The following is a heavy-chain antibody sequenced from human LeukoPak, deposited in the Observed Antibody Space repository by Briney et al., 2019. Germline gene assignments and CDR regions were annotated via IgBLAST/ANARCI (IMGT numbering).Heavy chain of an antibody. Sequence: SETLSLTCAVYGGSFSGYYWSWIRQPPGKGLEWIGEINHSGSTNYNPSLKSRVTISVDTSKNQFSLKLSSVTAADTAVYYCARGQEGYCSGGSCYSGNWFDPWGQGTLVTVSS. CDR2: INHSGST. CDR3: ARGQEGYCSGGSCYSGNWFDP. J-gene: IGHJ5*02. D-gene: IGHD2-15*01. V-gene: IGHV4-34*01. CDR1: GGSFSGYY.